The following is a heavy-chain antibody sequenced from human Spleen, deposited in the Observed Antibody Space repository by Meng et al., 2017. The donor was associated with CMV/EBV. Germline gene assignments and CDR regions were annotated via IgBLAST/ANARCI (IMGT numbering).Heavy chain of an antibody. CDR1: GGSFSGYY. CDR3: ARGLTGY. J-gene: IGHJ4*02. D-gene: IGHD4/OR15-4a*01. CDR2: INHSGST. V-gene: IGHV4-34*01. Sequence: TLSLTCDVYGGSFSGYYWSWIRQPPGKGLEWIGEINHSGSTNYNPSLKSRVTISVDTSKNQFSLKLSSVTAADTAVYYCARGLTGYWGQGTLVTVSS.